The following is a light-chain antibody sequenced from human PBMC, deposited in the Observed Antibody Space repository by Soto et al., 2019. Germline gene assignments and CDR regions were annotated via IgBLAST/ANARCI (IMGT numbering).Light chain of an antibody. V-gene: IGLV2-8*01. CDR2: EVT. Sequence: QPVLTQPPSASGSPGQSVTISCTGTSSDVGGYNYVSWYQQEPGKAPKLMIYEVTKRPSGVPDRFSGSKSGNTASLTVSGLQAEDEADYYCSSHTGSSNFYVFGTGTKLTVL. J-gene: IGLJ1*01. CDR1: SSDVGGYNY. CDR3: SSHTGSSNFYV.